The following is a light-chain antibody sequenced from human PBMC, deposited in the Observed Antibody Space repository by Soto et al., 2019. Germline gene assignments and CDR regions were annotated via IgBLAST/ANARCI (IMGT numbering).Light chain of an antibody. CDR1: QSISSY. J-gene: IGKJ5*01. V-gene: IGKV1-39*01. CDR3: QQSYSTPYT. CDR2: AAS. Sequence: DIQLTQTPSSLSASVGDRAQITCRASQSISSYLNWYQQKPGKAPKLLIYAASSLQSGVPSRFSGSGSGTDFTLTISSLQPEDFATYYCQQSYSTPYTFGQGTRLEIK.